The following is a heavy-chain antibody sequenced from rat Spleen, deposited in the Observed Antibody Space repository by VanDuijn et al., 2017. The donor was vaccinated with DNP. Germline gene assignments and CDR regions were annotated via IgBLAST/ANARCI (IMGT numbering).Heavy chain of an antibody. CDR2: ISYSGST. CDR3: ARWNIGTSTLDY. J-gene: IGHJ2*01. D-gene: IGHD1-5*01. CDR1: GYSITSNY. V-gene: IGHV3-1*01. Sequence: EVQLQESGPGLVKPSQSLSLTCSVTGYSITSNYWGWIRKFPGNKMEWIGHISYSGSTTYNPSLKSRISITRDPSKNRFFLQLNSVTTEDTSTYYCARWNIGTSTLDYWGQGVMVTVSS.